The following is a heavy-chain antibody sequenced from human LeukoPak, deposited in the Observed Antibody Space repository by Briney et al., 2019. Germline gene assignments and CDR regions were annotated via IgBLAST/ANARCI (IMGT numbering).Heavy chain of an antibody. CDR3: ARGPGATPKYAFDY. CDR1: GGTFISYA. Sequence: GSSVKVSSKASGGTFISYAISWVRQAPGEGLEWRGGIIPIFGTANYAQKFQGRVTITTDESTSTAYMELSSLRSEDTAVYYCARGPGATPKYAFDYWGQGTLVTVSS. J-gene: IGHJ4*02. CDR2: IIPIFGTA. V-gene: IGHV1-69*05. D-gene: IGHD1-26*01.